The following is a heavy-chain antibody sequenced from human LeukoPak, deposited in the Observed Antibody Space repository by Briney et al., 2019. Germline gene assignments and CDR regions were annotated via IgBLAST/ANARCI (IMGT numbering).Heavy chain of an antibody. J-gene: IGHJ4*02. D-gene: IGHD4-17*01. CDR1: GFTFSTYA. CDR2: ISGSGGST. Sequence: PGGSLRLSCAASGFTFSTYAMSWVRQAPGKGLEWVSAISGSGGSTYYADSVKGRFTISRDNSKNTLYLQMNSLRAEDTAVYYCAKTGDGDYHYYFDYWGQGTLVTVSS. V-gene: IGHV3-23*01. CDR3: AKTGDGDYHYYFDY.